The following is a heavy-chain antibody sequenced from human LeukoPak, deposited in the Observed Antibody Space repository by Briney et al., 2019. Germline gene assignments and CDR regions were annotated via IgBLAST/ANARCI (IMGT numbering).Heavy chain of an antibody. J-gene: IGHJ6*03. CDR2: MNPNSGNS. D-gene: IGHD4-11*01. CDR3: ARATVTTGGYYYYMDV. Sequence: ASVKVSCKASGYTFSSYDINWVRQATGQGLEWMGWMNPNSGNSGYAQKFQGRVTITRNTSISTAYMELSSLRSEDTAVYYCARATVTTGGYYYYMDVWGKGTTVTVSS. V-gene: IGHV1-8*01. CDR1: GYTFSSYD.